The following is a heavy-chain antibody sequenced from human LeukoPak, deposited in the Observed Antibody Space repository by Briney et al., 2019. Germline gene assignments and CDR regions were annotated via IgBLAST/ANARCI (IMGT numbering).Heavy chain of an antibody. V-gene: IGHV4-59*01. CDR2: IYYSGST. J-gene: IGHJ4*02. Sequence: SETLSLTCTVSGGSISSCYWSWIRQPPGKGLEWIGYIYYSGSTNYNPSLKSRVTVSVDTSKNQFSLKLSSVTAADTAVYYCARIVVVPAAHRAYYFDYWGQGTLVTVSS. CDR1: GGSISSCY. D-gene: IGHD2-2*01. CDR3: ARIVVVPAAHRAYYFDY.